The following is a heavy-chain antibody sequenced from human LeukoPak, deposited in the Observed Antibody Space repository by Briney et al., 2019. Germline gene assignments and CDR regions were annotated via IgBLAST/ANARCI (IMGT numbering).Heavy chain of an antibody. CDR1: GGSISSGDYY. CDR2: IYYSGST. V-gene: IGHV4-30-4*01. CDR3: ARRNGDYYYYGMDV. Sequence: PSETLSLTCTVSGGSISSGDYYWSWIRQPPGKGLEWIGYIYYSGSTYSNPSLKSRVIISVDTSKNQFSLKLSFVTAADTAVYYRARRNGDYYYYGMDVWGQGTTVTVSS. J-gene: IGHJ6*02. D-gene: IGHD1-1*01.